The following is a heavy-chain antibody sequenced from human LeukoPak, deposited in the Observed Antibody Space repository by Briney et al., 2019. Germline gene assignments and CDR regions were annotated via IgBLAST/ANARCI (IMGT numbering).Heavy chain of an antibody. D-gene: IGHD2-2*01. V-gene: IGHV5-51*01. J-gene: IGHJ3*02. CDR2: IYPGDSDA. CDR1: GYSFSSYW. CDR3: AGLDIVAIPAAMSDAFDI. Sequence: GESLKISCKGSGYSFSSYWIGWVRQMPGKGLEWVGIIYPGDSDARYSPSFQGQVTISADRSISTAYLQWSGLKASDTAMYYCAGLDIVAIPAAMSDAFDIWGQGTLVTVSS.